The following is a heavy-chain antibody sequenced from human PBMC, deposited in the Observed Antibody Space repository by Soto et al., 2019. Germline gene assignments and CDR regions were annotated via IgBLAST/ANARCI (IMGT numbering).Heavy chain of an antibody. D-gene: IGHD3-22*01. J-gene: IGHJ3*02. Sequence: QVQLVQSGAEVKKPGSSAKFSCKASGATLATFINFVITWVRRDPGLGLEWMGGIIPVFGTAPYAQKCQGTLPISADGPTRTAYIELISLTSQYTAVYYCARVAATKIAFVMYDALEMWGQGTMVTVSS. CDR1: GATLATFINFV. CDR3: ARVAATKIAFVMYDALEM. CDR2: IIPVFGTA. V-gene: IGHV1-69*12.